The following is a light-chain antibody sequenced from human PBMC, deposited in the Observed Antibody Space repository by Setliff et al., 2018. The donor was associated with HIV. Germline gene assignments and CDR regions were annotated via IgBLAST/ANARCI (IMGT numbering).Light chain of an antibody. CDR3: ASHRDPNTLEV. CDR2: SVT. J-gene: IGLJ1*01. V-gene: IGLV2-11*01. Sequence: QSALTQPRSVSGSPGQSVTISCTGTSSDVGGYDYVSWIQQQPGKAPKLIIFSVTYRPSGVSDRFSGSKSGNTASLTISGLQPEDEADYYCASHRDPNTLEVFGTGTKVTVL. CDR1: SSDVGGYDY.